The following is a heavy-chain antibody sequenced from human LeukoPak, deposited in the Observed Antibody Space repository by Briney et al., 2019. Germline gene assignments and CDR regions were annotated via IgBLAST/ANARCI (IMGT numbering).Heavy chain of an antibody. V-gene: IGHV1-69*11. CDR2: IIPMLGTV. Sequence: SVKVSCKASGATFSSYAINWVRQAPGQGLEWMGRIIPMLGTVNYAQKFQDRVTITADESTSTAYMELRSLRSEDTAVYYCARVKESAPVAAAVPYYFDRWGQGTLVTVSS. CDR3: ARVKESAPVAAAVPYYFDR. J-gene: IGHJ4*02. CDR1: GATFSSYA. D-gene: IGHD2-2*01.